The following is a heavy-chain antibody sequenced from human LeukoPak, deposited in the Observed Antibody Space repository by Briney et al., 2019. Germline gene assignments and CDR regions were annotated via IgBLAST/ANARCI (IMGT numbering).Heavy chain of an antibody. CDR1: GFTFSSYG. J-gene: IGHJ4*02. CDR3: AKVLSGSYSPFGY. D-gene: IGHD1-26*01. Sequence: GGSLRLSCAASGFTFSSYGMHWVRQAPGKGLEWVAFIRYDGSNKYYADSVKVRFTVSRDNSKNTLYLQMNSLRAEDTAVYYCAKVLSGSYSPFGYWGQGTLVTVSS. CDR2: IRYDGSNK. V-gene: IGHV3-30*02.